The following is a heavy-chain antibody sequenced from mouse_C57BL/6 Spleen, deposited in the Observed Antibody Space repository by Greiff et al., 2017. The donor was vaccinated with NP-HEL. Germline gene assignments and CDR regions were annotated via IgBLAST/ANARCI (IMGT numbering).Heavy chain of an antibody. CDR3: ARNYGTPAWFAY. CDR2: ISGGGGNT. V-gene: IGHV5-9*01. Sequence: EVQLVESGGGLVKPGGSLKLSCAASGFTFSSYTMSWVRQTPEKRLEWVATISGGGGNTYYPDCVKGRFTISRDNAKNTLYLQMSSLRSEDTALYYCARNYGTPAWFAYWGQGTLVTVSA. D-gene: IGHD1-1*01. CDR1: GFTFSSYT. J-gene: IGHJ3*01.